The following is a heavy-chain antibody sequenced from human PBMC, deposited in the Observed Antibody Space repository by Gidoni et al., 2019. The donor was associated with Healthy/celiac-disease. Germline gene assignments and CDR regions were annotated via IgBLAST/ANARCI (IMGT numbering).Heavy chain of an antibody. CDR3: ASTWSGYFQGGYYYYGMDV. Sequence: QVQLQESVPGLVKPSQTLSLTCTVSGCSNSSGSYYWSWIRQPAGKGLEWIGRIYTSGSTNYNTSLKSRVTISVDTSKNQFSLKLSSVTAADTAVYYCASTWSGYFQGGYYYYGMDVWGQGTTVTVSS. J-gene: IGHJ6*02. CDR1: GCSNSSGSYY. D-gene: IGHD3-3*01. V-gene: IGHV4-61*02. CDR2: IYTSGST.